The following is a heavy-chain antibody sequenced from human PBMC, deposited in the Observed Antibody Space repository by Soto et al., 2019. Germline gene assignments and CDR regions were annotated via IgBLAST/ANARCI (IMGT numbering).Heavy chain of an antibody. Sequence: QVQLVESGGGVVQPGSSLRLSCAASGLTFSRYDMHWVRQAPGKGLEWGAVISYDGSNKYYADSVKGRFTISRDNSKNTPYLQTNSLRAQDTAVYYCAKDRPSGSRPSCNAMDVWGQGTTVTVSS. D-gene: IGHD2-2*01. V-gene: IGHV3-30*18. J-gene: IGHJ6*02. CDR3: AKDRPSGSRPSCNAMDV. CDR2: ISYDGSNK. CDR1: GLTFSRYD.